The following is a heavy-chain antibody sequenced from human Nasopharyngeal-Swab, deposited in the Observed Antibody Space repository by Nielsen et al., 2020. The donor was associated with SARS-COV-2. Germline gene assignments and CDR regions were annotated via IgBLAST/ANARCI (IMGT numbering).Heavy chain of an antibody. D-gene: IGHD3-9*01. Sequence: WVRQAPGQGLEWMGWISAYNGNTNYAQKLQGRVTMTTDTSTSTAYMELRSLRSDDTAVYYCARDDYDIVTGYCTGGSYWGQGTLVTV. CDR2: ISAYNGNT. CDR3: ARDDYDIVTGYCTGGSY. J-gene: IGHJ4*02. V-gene: IGHV1-18*01.